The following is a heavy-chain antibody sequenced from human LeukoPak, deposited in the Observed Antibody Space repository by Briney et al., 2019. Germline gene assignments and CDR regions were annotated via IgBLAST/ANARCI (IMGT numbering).Heavy chain of an antibody. CDR3: ARPANPSGWYAGSAFDI. Sequence: PGASLNICCKASGYSFTSSRIGWLRPMRGKGLGWVGIIYPGGYKTYYSPSFHGLVTISADKCISTAYQQWSSLKASDTAMYYCARPANPSGWYAGSAFDIWGEGTMVTVSS. CDR2: IYPGGYKT. J-gene: IGHJ3*02. D-gene: IGHD6-19*01. CDR1: GYSFTSSR. V-gene: IGHV5-51*01.